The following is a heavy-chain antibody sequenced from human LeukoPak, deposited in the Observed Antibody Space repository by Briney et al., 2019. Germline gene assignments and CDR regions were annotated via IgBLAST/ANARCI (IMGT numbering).Heavy chain of an antibody. CDR2: IYYSGST. CDR1: GGSISIYY. V-gene: IGHV4-59*08. D-gene: IGHD3-22*01. CDR3: ARPLYYYDSSGFGAFDI. Sequence: PSETLSLTCTVSGGSISIYYWSWIRQPPGKGLEWIGYIYYSGSTNYNPSLKSRVTISVDTSKNQFSLKLSSVTAADTDVYYCARPLYYYDSSGFGAFDIWGQGTMVTVSS. J-gene: IGHJ3*02.